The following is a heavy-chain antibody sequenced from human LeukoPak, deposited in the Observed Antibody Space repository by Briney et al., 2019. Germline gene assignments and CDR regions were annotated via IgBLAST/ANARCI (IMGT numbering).Heavy chain of an antibody. Sequence: GGSLRLSCAASGFTFSSYAMSWVRQAPGKGLEWVSAISGSGGSTYYADSVKGRFTISRDNTKNTLYLQMNSLRAEDTAVYYCAKDQTGTWYYFDYWGQGTLVTVSS. CDR3: AKDQTGTWYYFDY. J-gene: IGHJ4*02. D-gene: IGHD1-7*01. CDR2: ISGSGGST. CDR1: GFTFSSYA. V-gene: IGHV3-23*01.